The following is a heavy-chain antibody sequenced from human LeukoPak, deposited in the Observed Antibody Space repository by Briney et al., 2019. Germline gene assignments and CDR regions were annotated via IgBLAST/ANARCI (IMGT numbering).Heavy chain of an antibody. CDR1: GGTFSSYA. CDR3: ARGGGCSSTSCYP. D-gene: IGHD2-2*01. J-gene: IGHJ4*02. V-gene: IGHV1-69*05. Sequence: SVKVSCEASGGTFSSYAISWVRQAPGQGLEWMGGIIPIFGTANYAQKFQGRVTITTDESTSTAYMELSSLRSEDTAVYYCARGGGCSSTSCYPWGQGTLVTVSS. CDR2: IIPIFGTA.